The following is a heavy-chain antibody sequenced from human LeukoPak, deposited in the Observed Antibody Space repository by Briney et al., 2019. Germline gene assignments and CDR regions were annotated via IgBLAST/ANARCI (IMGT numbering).Heavy chain of an antibody. Sequence: GGSLRLSCAASGFTFTTSWMSWVRQAPGKGLEWVSVIYSTGSTHYADSVKGRFTISRDSSKNTVYLQMNSLRVEDTAVYYCAREREDWGLAFDRWGQGTLVTVSS. D-gene: IGHD3/OR15-3a*01. CDR2: IYSTGST. J-gene: IGHJ5*02. V-gene: IGHV3-53*01. CDR1: GFTFTTSW. CDR3: AREREDWGLAFDR.